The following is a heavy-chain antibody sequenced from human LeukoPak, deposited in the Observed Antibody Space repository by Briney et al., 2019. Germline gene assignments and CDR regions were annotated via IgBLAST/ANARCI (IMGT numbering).Heavy chain of an antibody. CDR1: GASISSNNW. V-gene: IGHV4-4*02. Sequence: PSETLSLTCAVSGASISSNNWWWSWVRQPPGKGLEWIGEIYHSGSTNYNPSLKSRVTMSVDKSKNQFSLKLSSVTAADTAIYYCVKDNGRWFDPWGQGTLVIVSS. CDR3: VKDNGRWFDP. D-gene: IGHD1-26*01. J-gene: IGHJ5*02. CDR2: IYHSGST.